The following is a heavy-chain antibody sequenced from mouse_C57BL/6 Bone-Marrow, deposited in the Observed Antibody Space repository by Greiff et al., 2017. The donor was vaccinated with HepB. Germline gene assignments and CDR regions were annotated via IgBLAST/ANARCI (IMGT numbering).Heavy chain of an antibody. Sequence: EVKVVESGGGLVQPGGSLKLSCAASGFTFSDYYMYWVRQTPEKRLEWVAYISNGGGSTYYPDTVKGRFTISRDNAKNTLYLQMSRLKSEDTAMYYCARPDYGSSYGFAYWGQGTLVTVSA. J-gene: IGHJ3*01. CDR2: ISNGGGST. D-gene: IGHD1-1*01. V-gene: IGHV5-12*01. CDR1: GFTFSDYY. CDR3: ARPDYGSSYGFAY.